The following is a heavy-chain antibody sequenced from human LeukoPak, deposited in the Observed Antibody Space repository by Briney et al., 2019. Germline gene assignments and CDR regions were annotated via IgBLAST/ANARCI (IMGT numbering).Heavy chain of an antibody. J-gene: IGHJ4*02. Sequence: GGSLRLSCAASGFTFTNAWMSWVRQAPGKGLEWVGHIKSKTDGGTTDFAAPVKGRFTISRDDSINTVYLQMNSLKGEDTAVYFCTTDEWAWGQGTLVTVSS. CDR3: TTDEWA. CDR2: IKSKTDGGTT. CDR1: GFTFTNAW. D-gene: IGHD1-26*01. V-gene: IGHV3-15*01.